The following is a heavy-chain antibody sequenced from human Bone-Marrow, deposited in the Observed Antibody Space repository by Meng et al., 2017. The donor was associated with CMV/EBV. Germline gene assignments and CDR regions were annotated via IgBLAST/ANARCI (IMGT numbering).Heavy chain of an antibody. CDR1: GFTFSSYS. V-gene: IGHV3-53*01. D-gene: IGHD1-14*01. Sequence: GESLKISCAASGFTFSSYSMNWVRQAPGKGLEWVSVIYAGGNTYYADSVKGRFTISRDNSKNTLYLQMNSLRADDTAVYYCATDSPGRKGDASDIWGQGTLVTVSS. J-gene: IGHJ3*02. CDR2: IYAGGNT. CDR3: ATDSPGRKGDASDI.